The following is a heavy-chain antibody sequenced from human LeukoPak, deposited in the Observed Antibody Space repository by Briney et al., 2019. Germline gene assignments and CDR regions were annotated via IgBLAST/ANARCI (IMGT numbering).Heavy chain of an antibody. J-gene: IGHJ5*02. CDR1: GYTFTSYD. CDR2: MNPNSGNT. D-gene: IGHD3-3*01. CDR3: ARGPPYYDSWSGYAWSP. V-gene: IGHV1-8*01. Sequence: ASVKVSCKASGYTFTSYDINWVRQATGQGLEWMGWMNPNSGNTGYAQKFQGRVTMTRNTSISTAYMELSSLRSEDTAVYYCARGPPYYDSWSGYAWSPWGQGTLVTVSS.